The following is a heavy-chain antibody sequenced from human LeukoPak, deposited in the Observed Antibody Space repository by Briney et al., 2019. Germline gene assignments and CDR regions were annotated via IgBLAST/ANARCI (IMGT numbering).Heavy chain of an antibody. J-gene: IGHJ4*02. D-gene: IGHD3-3*01. CDR3: ASGLRFLEWLLPFDY. Sequence: GGSLRLSCAASGFTVSSNYMSWVRQAPGKGLEWASVIYSGGSTYYADSVKGRFTISRDNSKNTLYLQMNSLRAEDTAVYYCASGLRFLEWLLPFDYWGQGTLVTVSS. CDR2: IYSGGST. V-gene: IGHV3-66*02. CDR1: GFTVSSNY.